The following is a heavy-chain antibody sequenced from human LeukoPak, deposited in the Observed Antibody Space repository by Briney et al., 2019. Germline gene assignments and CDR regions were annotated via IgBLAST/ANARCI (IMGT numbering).Heavy chain of an antibody. CDR1: GFTFGDYA. Sequence: QPGRSLRLSCTTSGFTFGDYAMTWVRQAPGKGLEWVGFIRSKAYGGTAEYAASVKGRFTISRDDSKSIAYLQMNSLKTEDTAVYYCTFFWSGYLNDWGQGTLVTVSS. D-gene: IGHD3-3*01. J-gene: IGHJ4*02. CDR3: TFFWSGYLND. CDR2: IRSKAYGGTA. V-gene: IGHV3-49*04.